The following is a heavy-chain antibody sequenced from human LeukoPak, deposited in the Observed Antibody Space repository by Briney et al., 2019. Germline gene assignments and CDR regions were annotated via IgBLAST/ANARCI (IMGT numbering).Heavy chain of an antibody. CDR1: GFIFSNYD. CDR2: IATSGAT. D-gene: IGHD3-10*01. Sequence: GGSLRLSCITSGFIFSNYDMHWVRHPTGKGLEWVAAIATSGATYYADSLKGRFIISREDAQNSLYLQINSLRAGDTAVYFCARAYGPGSSFAFPDYWGQGTLVTVSS. J-gene: IGHJ4*02. V-gene: IGHV3-13*01. CDR3: ARAYGPGSSFAFPDY.